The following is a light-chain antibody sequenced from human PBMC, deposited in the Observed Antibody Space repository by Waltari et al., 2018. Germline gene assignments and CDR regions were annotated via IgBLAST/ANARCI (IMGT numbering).Light chain of an antibody. CDR3: QQSYSYWT. J-gene: IGKJ1*01. V-gene: IGKV1-5*03. CDR2: KAS. CDR1: QRISDW. Sequence: DIQMTQSPSTLSASVGDRVTITCRASQRISDWLAWYQQKPGKAPKLLIYKASSLEGGVPSRFSGSGSGTEFTLTISSLQPDDFATYYCQQSYSYWTFGQGTKVEIK.